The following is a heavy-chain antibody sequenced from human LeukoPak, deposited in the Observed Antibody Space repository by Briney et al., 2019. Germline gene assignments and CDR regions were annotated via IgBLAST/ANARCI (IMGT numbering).Heavy chain of an antibody. D-gene: IGHD5-24*01. V-gene: IGHV1-2*02. CDR3: ARGSKYGYNTLGGDY. CDR1: GYTFTGYY. Sequence: ASVKVSCKASGYTFTGYYIHWVRQAPGQGPEWMGLINPNNGGTNYAQKFQGRVTMTRDTSISTAYMELRSLRSDDTAVYYCARGSKYGYNTLGGDYWGQGTLVTVSS. J-gene: IGHJ4*02. CDR2: INPNNGGT.